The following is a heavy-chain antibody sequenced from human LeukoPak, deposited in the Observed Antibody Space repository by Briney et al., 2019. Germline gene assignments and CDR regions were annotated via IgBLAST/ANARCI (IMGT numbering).Heavy chain of an antibody. J-gene: IGHJ4*02. D-gene: IGHD7-27*01. CDR2: ISPSGRST. V-gene: IGHV3-21*01. Sequence: GSLRLSCAASGFTFSAFTMNWVRQAPGKGLELVSSISPSGRSTFHSDSMKGRFTVSRDNAQNSLFLQMNSLRAEDTGVYYCARDFSGESGYSGYWGQGALVTVSS. CDR1: GFTFSAFT. CDR3: ARDFSGESGYSGY.